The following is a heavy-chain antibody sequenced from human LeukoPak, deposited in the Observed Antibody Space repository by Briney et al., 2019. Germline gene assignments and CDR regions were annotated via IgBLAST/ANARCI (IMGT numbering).Heavy chain of an antibody. J-gene: IGHJ4*02. Sequence: QAGGSLRLSCAASGFTFDTYGYNWVRQAPGKGLEWVSVIYSGGSTYYTDSVKGRFTISRDNSKNTLYLQMNSLRAEDTAVYYCARDTDYYGSGTLGYLDYWGQGTLVTVSS. CDR3: ARDTDYYGSGTLGYLDY. D-gene: IGHD3-10*01. CDR1: GFTFDTYG. CDR2: IYSGGST. V-gene: IGHV3-66*01.